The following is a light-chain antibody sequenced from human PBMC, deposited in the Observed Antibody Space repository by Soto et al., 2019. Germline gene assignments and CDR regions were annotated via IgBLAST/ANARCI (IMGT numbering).Light chain of an antibody. J-gene: IGKJ5*01. Sequence: EIVMTQSPATLSVSPGERASLSCRASQSFRGLLAWYQQKPGQAPRLLIYDAYNRATAIPPRFSGSGSGTDFTLTISSLEPEDSAVYYCQQRHMWPITFGQGTRLEIK. CDR3: QQRHMWPIT. CDR2: DAY. V-gene: IGKV3-11*01. CDR1: QSFRGL.